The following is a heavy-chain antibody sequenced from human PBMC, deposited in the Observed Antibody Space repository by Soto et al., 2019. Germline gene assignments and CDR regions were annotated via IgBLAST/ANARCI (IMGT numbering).Heavy chain of an antibody. Sequence: QVQLQQWGAGLLKPSETLSLTCAVYGGSFSGYYWSWIRQPPGKGLEWIGEINHSGSTNYNPSLKSRVTISVDTSKNQFSLKLSSVTAADTAVYYCARGLNIVVVVAATRLGNWFDPWGQGTLVTVSS. J-gene: IGHJ5*02. D-gene: IGHD2-15*01. CDR3: ARGLNIVVVVAATRLGNWFDP. V-gene: IGHV4-34*01. CDR2: INHSGST. CDR1: GGSFSGYY.